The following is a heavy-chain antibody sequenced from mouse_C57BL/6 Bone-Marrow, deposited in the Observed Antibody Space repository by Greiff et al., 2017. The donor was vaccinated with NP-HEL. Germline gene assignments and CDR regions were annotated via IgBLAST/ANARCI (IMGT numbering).Heavy chain of an antibody. CDR2: ISDGGSYT. CDR1: GFTFSSYA. D-gene: IGHD2-1*01. V-gene: IGHV5-4*01. J-gene: IGHJ4*01. CDR3: APVYLLGAMDY. Sequence: EVQGVESGGGLVKPGGSLKLSCAASGFTFSSYAMSWVRQTPEKRLEWVATISDGGSYTYYPDNVKGRFTISRDNAKNNLYLQMSHLKSEDTAMYYCAPVYLLGAMDYWGQGTSVTVSS.